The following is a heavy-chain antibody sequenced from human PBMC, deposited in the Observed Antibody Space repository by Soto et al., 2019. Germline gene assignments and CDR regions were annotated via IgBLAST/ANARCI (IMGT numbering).Heavy chain of an antibody. CDR2: IYWDDDE. J-gene: IGHJ4*02. Sequence: QITLKESGPTLVKPTQTLTLTCTFSGFSLSTSGVGVGWIRQPPGKALEWLALIYWDDDERYSPSLKSRLTXTXXTSKNQVVLTMTNMDPVDTGTYYCAHRQLRGTFDYWGQGTLVTVSS. CDR1: GFSLSTSGVG. V-gene: IGHV2-5*02. D-gene: IGHD3-10*01. CDR3: AHRQLRGTFDY.